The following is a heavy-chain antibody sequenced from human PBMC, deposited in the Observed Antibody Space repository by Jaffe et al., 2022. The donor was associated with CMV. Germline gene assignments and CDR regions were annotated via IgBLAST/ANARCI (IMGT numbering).Heavy chain of an antibody. V-gene: IGHV1-3*04. CDR1: GYSLTSHA. Sequence: QVQLVQSGAEVKQPGASVKVSCKAFGYSLTSHAMHWMRQAPGQGLEWMGRINTDSGDTAYSQRFQGSLTLTRDPSTNTAYMEVGRLRSEDTAVYYCARDDGSSWTLDYWGQGTLVTVSS. D-gene: IGHD6-13*01. CDR3: ARDDGSSWTLDY. J-gene: IGHJ4*02. CDR2: INTDSGDT.